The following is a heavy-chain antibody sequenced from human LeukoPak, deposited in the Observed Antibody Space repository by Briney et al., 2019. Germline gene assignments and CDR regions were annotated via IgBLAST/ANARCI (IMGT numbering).Heavy chain of an antibody. J-gene: IGHJ4*02. CDR2: INPNSGGT. V-gene: IGHV1-2*06. CDR1: GYTFTGYY. Sequence: SVKVSCKASGYTFTGYYMHWVRQAPGQGLEWMGRINPNSGGTNYAQKFQGRVTMTRDTSISTAYMELSRLRSDDTAVYYCASSAAAGPTMYFDYWGQGTLVTVSS. CDR3: ASSAAAGPTMYFDY. D-gene: IGHD6-13*01.